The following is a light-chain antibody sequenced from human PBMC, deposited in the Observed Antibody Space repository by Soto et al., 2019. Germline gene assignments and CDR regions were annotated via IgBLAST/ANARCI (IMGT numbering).Light chain of an antibody. CDR3: GTWDSSLSSVV. CDR2: DTH. CDR1: SSNIENNY. J-gene: IGLJ2*01. Sequence: QSVLTQPPSVSVAPGQKVTISCSGSSSNIENNYVSWYQQLPGTAPKLLIYDTHKRPSRIPDRFSGSRSGTSATLGITGLQTGDEADYYCGTWDSSLSSVVFGGGTKLTVL. V-gene: IGLV1-51*01.